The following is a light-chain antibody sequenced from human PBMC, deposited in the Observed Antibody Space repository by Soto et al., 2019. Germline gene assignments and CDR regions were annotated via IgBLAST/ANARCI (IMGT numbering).Light chain of an antibody. CDR1: QSVSSN. J-gene: IGKJ1*01. CDR3: QQYNNWWT. CDR2: GAS. V-gene: IGKV3-15*01. Sequence: EIVMTQYTATLSVSPGERATLSCRASQSVSSNLAWYQQKPGQAPRLLIYGASTRATGIPARFSSSGSGTEFTLTISSLQSEDFAVYYCQQYNNWWTFGQGTKVDI.